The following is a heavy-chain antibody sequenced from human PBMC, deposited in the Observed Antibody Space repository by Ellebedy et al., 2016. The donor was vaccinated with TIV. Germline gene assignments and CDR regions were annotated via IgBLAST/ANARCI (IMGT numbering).Heavy chain of an antibody. Sequence: SETLSLTXTVSGGSISGYYWGWIRQPPGKGLEWIGFISNTGSTSYNPSLKSRVTMSVDTSKNEFSVQLSSVTAADTAVYYCARHKYYYDGSGYPFYYWGQGTLVTVSS. D-gene: IGHD3-22*01. J-gene: IGHJ4*02. CDR3: ARHKYYYDGSGYPFYY. CDR2: ISNTGST. V-gene: IGHV4-59*08. CDR1: GGSISGYY.